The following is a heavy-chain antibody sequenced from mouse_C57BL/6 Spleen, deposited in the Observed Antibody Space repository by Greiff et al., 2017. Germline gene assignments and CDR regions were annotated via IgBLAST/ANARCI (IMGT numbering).Heavy chain of an antibody. D-gene: IGHD2-4*01. CDR2: FYPGSGSI. Sequence: VQLQQSGAELVKPGASVKLSCKASGYTFTEYTIHWVKQRSGQGLEWIGWFYPGSGSIKYTEKFKDKATLTADKSSSTVYMELSRLTSEDSAVYFCARHEGFPDYDYDVGFDYWGQGTTLTVSS. V-gene: IGHV1-62-2*01. CDR3: ARHEGFPDYDYDVGFDY. CDR1: GYTFTEYT. J-gene: IGHJ2*01.